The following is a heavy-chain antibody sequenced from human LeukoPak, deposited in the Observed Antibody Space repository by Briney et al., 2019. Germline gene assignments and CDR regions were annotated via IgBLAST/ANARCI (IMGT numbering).Heavy chain of an antibody. CDR2: INPSGGST. CDR1: GYTFTSYY. J-gene: IGHJ4*02. D-gene: IGHD6-19*01. V-gene: IGHV1-46*01. Sequence: ASVKASCKASGYTFTSYYMHWVRQAPGQGLEWMGIINPSGGSTSYAQKFQGRVTMTRDTSTSTVYMELSSLRSEDTAVYYCAALAVAGPFDYWGQGTLVTVSS. CDR3: AALAVAGPFDY.